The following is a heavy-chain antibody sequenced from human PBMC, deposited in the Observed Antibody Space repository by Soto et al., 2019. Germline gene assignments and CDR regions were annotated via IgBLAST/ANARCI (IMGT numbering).Heavy chain of an antibody. V-gene: IGHV3-30*03. CDR1: GFIFSTNG. CDR3: ARDSVLGYCSENNWNFQH. CDR2: MSSDGGNK. D-gene: IGHD2-15*01. J-gene: IGHJ1*01. Sequence: GGSLRLSCAASGFIFSTNGMHWVRQAPGKGLEWVAVMSSDGGNKYYADSVKGRFTTSRDNSNNMVYLQMNSLRGEDTAVYYCARDSVLGYCSENNWNFQHWRQGTLVTVSS.